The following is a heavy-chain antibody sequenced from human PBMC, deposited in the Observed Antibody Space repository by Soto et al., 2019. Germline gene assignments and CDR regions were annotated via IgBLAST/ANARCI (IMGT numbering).Heavy chain of an antibody. D-gene: IGHD3-22*01. V-gene: IGHV4-30-2*01. CDR1: GGSISSGGYS. CDR3: ARTSYYDSTGYYNLDV. J-gene: IGHJ6*02. CDR2: IYHSGST. Sequence: SETLSLTCAVSGGSISSGGYSWSWIRQPPGKGLEWIGYIYHSGSTYYNPSLKSRVTISVDKSKNQFSLKLNSVNAADTADYYCARTSYYDSTGYYNLDVWGPGTTVT.